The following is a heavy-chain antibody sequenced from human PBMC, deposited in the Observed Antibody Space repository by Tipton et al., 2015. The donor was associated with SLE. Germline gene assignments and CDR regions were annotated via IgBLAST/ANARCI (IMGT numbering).Heavy chain of an antibody. J-gene: IGHJ4*02. D-gene: IGHD3-10*01. CDR3: ARDYYGSLEN. CDR2: LYAGGST. Sequence: TLSLTCSVSGVSISTSRYYWGGIRPSPGQGLEWVGSLYAGGSTYFHPSLKSRASISADASKNHFSLKLNSVTAADTAVYYCARDYYGSLENWGQGTLVTVSS. V-gene: IGHV4-39*02. CDR1: GVSISTSRYY.